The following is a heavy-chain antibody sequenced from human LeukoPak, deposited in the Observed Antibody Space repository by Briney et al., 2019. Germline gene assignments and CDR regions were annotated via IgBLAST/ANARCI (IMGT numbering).Heavy chain of an antibody. D-gene: IGHD7-27*01. Sequence: SEPLSLTCTVSGGFISIGSYYGTWIRQPAGKGQEWIGCIYTSGSTNYNPSLKSRVTMSVDTSKNQFSLKLSSVTAADTAVYYCARHDWGVVYWYFDLWDRGTLITVSS. V-gene: IGHV4-61*02. J-gene: IGHJ2*01. CDR1: GGFISIGSYY. CDR3: ARHDWGVVYWYFDL. CDR2: IYTSGST.